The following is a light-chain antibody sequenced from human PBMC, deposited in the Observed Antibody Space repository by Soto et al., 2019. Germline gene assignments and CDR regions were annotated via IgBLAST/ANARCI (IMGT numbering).Light chain of an antibody. Sequence: QSALTQPPSVSGSPGQSVTISCTGTSSDFGSYNRVSWYQRPPGTGPKLMIYEVSNRPSGVSARFSASKSGNTASLTISGLQAEDEADYYCSSHGGSNPFYVFGTGTKLTVL. V-gene: IGLV2-18*02. J-gene: IGLJ1*01. CDR3: SSHGGSNPFYV. CDR1: SSDFGSYNR. CDR2: EVS.